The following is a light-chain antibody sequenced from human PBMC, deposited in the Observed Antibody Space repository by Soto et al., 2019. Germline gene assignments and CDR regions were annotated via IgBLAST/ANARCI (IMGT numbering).Light chain of an antibody. V-gene: IGLV2-14*01. CDR3: SSYTSSNWV. CDR1: SSDVGGYNY. Sequence: QSVLTQPASVSGSPGQSITISCTGTSSDVGGYNYVSWYQQHPGKAPKLMIYEVSNRPSGVSNRFSGSKSGNTASLTISGLQAEDEADYYYSSYTSSNWVFGGGTKLTVL. CDR2: EVS. J-gene: IGLJ3*02.